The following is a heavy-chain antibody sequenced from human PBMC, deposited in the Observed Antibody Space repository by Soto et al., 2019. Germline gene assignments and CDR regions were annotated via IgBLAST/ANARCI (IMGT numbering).Heavy chain of an antibody. J-gene: IGHJ6*02. CDR3: VRDRDSDTWPSRDV. CDR2: ISAKNGDT. Sequence: QVHLVQSRAELKKPGASVRVSCKASGYSFTRNGISWVRQAPGQGLEWMGWISAKNGDTNYAQKFQGRAIMTTDTSTSTAYMALRSLRSDDTAVYYCVRDRDSDTWPSRDVWGQGTTVTVSS. V-gene: IGHV1-18*01. D-gene: IGHD1-26*01. CDR1: GYSFTRNG.